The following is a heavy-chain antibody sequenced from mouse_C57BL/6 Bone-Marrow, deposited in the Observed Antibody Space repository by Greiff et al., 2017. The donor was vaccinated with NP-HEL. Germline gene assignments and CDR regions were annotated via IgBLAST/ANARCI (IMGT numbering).Heavy chain of an antibody. Sequence: VQLQQPGAELVRPGSSVKLSCKASGYTFTSYWMHWVKQRPIQGLEWIGNIDPSDSETHYNQKFKDKATLTVDKSSSTAYMQLRSLTSEDSAVYYCFTTVVACYFDVWGTGTTVTVSS. J-gene: IGHJ1*03. CDR2: IDPSDSET. CDR1: GYTFTSYW. V-gene: IGHV1-52*01. CDR3: FTTVVACYFDV. D-gene: IGHD1-1*01.